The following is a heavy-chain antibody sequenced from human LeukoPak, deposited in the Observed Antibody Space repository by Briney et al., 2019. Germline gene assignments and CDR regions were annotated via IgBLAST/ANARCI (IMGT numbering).Heavy chain of an antibody. CDR3: ARESSAYVLDI. Sequence: ASVKVPCKASGYTFTSYAISWVRPAPGQGLEWMGWISGYNGNTNYAQKLQGRVTKTTDTSTSTAYMELRSLRSDDKAVDYCARESSAYVLDIWGQGTTVTVSS. V-gene: IGHV1-18*01. CDR2: ISGYNGNT. CDR1: GYTFTSYA. J-gene: IGHJ3*02. D-gene: IGHD3-10*02.